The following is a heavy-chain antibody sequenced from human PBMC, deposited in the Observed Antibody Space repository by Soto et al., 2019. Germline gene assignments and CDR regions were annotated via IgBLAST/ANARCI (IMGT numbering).Heavy chain of an antibody. D-gene: IGHD1-26*01. J-gene: IGHJ4*02. Sequence: QVQLVESGGGVVQPGRSLRLSCAASGFTFSSYCMHWFRQAPGKGLEWVAIISYDGSNTYYAYSVKGRFTISRDNSKNTLYLQMTSLRAEDTSVYYWAKEGGLSGSYYISSSYYFDYWGQGTLVTVSS. CDR2: ISYDGSNT. CDR1: GFTFSSYC. CDR3: AKEGGLSGSYYISSSYYFDY. V-gene: IGHV3-30*18.